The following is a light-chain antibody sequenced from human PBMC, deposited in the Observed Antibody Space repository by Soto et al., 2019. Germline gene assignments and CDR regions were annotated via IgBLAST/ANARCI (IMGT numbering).Light chain of an antibody. V-gene: IGLV4-69*01. CDR3: QTWDTGIRV. CDR1: SGHSSYA. J-gene: IGLJ2*01. Sequence: QTVVTQSPSASASLGASVKLTCTLSSGHSSYAIAWHQQQPEKGPRYLMYLNSDGSHIKGDGIPDRFSGSSSGAERYLTISSLQSEDEADYYCQTWDTGIRVFGGGTKLTVL. CDR2: LNSDGSH.